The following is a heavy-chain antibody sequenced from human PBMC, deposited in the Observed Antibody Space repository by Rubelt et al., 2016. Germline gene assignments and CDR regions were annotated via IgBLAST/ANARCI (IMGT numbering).Heavy chain of an antibody. CDR1: GYTFTSYG. CDR2: ISAYNGNT. CDR3: ARGVCTGTSCYGYFDY. D-gene: IGHD2-2*01. J-gene: IGHJ4*02. Sequence: QVQLVQSGAEVKKPGASVKVSCKASGYTFTSYGISWVRQAPGQGLEWMGWISAYNGNTNYAQNLQCRVTMTTDTSTSTVYMELRSLRSDDTAVYYCARGVCTGTSCYGYFDYWGQGTLVTVSS. V-gene: IGHV1-18*01.